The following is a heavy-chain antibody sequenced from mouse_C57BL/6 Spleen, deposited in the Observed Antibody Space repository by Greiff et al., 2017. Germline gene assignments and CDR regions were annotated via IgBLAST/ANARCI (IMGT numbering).Heavy chain of an antibody. CDR1: GYTFTDYN. Sequence: EVQLQQSGPELVKPGASVKMSCKASGYTFTDYNMHWVKQSHGKSLEWIGYINPNNGGTSYNQKFKGKATLTVNKSSSTAYMELRSLTSEDSAVYYCARRGPYYYGSSYGAMDYWGQGTSVTVSS. D-gene: IGHD1-1*01. CDR2: INPNNGGT. CDR3: ARRGPYYYGSSYGAMDY. J-gene: IGHJ4*01. V-gene: IGHV1-22*01.